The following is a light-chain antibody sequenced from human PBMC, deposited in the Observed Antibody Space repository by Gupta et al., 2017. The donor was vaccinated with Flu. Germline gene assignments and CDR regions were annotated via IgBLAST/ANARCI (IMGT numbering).Light chain of an antibody. CDR3: QQRSNWPPGFT. J-gene: IGKJ2*01. V-gene: IGKV3-11*01. CDR2: DAS. CDR1: QSVSSC. Sequence: LSLSPWERATLSCRASQSVSSCLAWYQQKPGQAPRLLIYDASNRATGIPARFSGSGSGTDFTLTISSLEPEDFAVYYCQQRSNWPPGFTFGQGTKLDIK.